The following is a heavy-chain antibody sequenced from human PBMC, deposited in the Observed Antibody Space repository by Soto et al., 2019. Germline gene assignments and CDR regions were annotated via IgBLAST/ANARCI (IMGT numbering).Heavy chain of an antibody. J-gene: IGHJ4*02. CDR2: IYYSGST. V-gene: IGHV4-59*08. Sequence: SETLSLTCTVSGGSISSYYWSWIRQPPGKGLEWIGYIYYSGSTNYNPSLKSRVTISVDTSKNQFSLKLSSVTAADTAVYYCARLVAYDSSGYFDYWGQGTLVTVS. D-gene: IGHD3-22*01. CDR1: GGSISSYY. CDR3: ARLVAYDSSGYFDY.